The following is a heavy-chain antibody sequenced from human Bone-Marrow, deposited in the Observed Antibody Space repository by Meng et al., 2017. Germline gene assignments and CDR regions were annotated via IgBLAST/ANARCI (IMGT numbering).Heavy chain of an antibody. D-gene: IGHD2-15*01. CDR2: IYYSGST. Sequence: SETLSLTCTVSGGSISSYYWSWIRQPPGKGLEWIGYIYYSGSTNYNPSLKSLVTISVDTSKNQFSLKLSPVTAADTAVYYCARDLRYCSGGSCYSYFDYWGQGTLVTVSS. V-gene: IGHV4-59*12. CDR3: ARDLRYCSGGSCYSYFDY. J-gene: IGHJ4*02. CDR1: GGSISSYY.